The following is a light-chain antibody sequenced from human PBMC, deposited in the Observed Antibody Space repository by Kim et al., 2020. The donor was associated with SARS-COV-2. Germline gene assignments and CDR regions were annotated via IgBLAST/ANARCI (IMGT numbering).Light chain of an antibody. Sequence: EIVLTQSPGPLSLSPGERATLSCRASQSVSRGYLAWYQQKAGQAPRLLIYGASSRATGIPDRFSGSGSGTDFTLTISRLEPEDFAVYYCQQYGISPFTFGPGTKVDIK. CDR2: GAS. J-gene: IGKJ3*01. V-gene: IGKV3-20*01. CDR3: QQYGISPFT. CDR1: QSVSRGY.